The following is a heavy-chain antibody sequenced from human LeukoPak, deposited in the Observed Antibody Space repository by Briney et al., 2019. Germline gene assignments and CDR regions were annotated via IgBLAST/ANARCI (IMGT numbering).Heavy chain of an antibody. V-gene: IGHV3-23*01. D-gene: IGHD6-25*01. Sequence: GGSLRLYCAASGFTFSDYYMSWVRQAPGKGLEWVSGISGSADTTYYADSVKGRFTISIDNSKNILSLEMKSLRAEDTALYYCAKTATISPFDLWGQGTLVTVSS. CDR3: AKTATISPFDL. CDR1: GFTFSDYY. J-gene: IGHJ4*02. CDR2: ISGSADTT.